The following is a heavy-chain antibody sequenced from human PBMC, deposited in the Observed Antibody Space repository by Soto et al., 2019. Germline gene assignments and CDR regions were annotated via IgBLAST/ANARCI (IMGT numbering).Heavy chain of an antibody. J-gene: IGHJ5*02. V-gene: IGHV3-30-3*01. Sequence: QVQLVESGGGVVQPGRSLRLSCAASGFTFSSYAMHWVRQAPGKGLEWVAVISYDGSNKYYADSVKGRFTISRDNSKNTLYLQMNSRRAEDTAVYYCARDRDIVLVPAAMPYNWFDPWGQGTLVTVSS. CDR3: ARDRDIVLVPAAMPYNWFDP. CDR1: GFTFSSYA. D-gene: IGHD2-2*01. CDR2: ISYDGSNK.